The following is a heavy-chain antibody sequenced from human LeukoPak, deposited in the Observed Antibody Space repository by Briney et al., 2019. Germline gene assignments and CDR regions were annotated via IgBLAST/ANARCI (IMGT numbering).Heavy chain of an antibody. D-gene: IGHD5-24*01. Sequence: GGSLRLSCEASGFTFSKYWMSWVRQAPGKGLECVANIAEDGSEKYYVDSVKGRITISRDNAKNTLYLQMNSLRVDDTAVYYRGRGRSMNDWGQGTLVTVSS. J-gene: IGHJ4*02. CDR2: IAEDGSEK. CDR1: GFTFSKYW. CDR3: GRGRSMND. V-gene: IGHV3-7*01.